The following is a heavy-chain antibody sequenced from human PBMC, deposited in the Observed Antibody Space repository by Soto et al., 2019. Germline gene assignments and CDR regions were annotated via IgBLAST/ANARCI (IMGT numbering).Heavy chain of an antibody. CDR2: ISIDGTRT. J-gene: IGHJ5*02. V-gene: IGHV3-30*01. Sequence: QAQLVESGGGVVQPGGSLRLSCVASGFSLYSYVIHWVRQTPGKGLQWVAVISIDGTRTYYADSVKGRFTVSRDNSKNTQCLQMYGLTIEDTAIYYCVRDLGSSALDPWGQGTLVTVSS. D-gene: IGHD6-13*01. CDR3: VRDLGSSALDP. CDR1: GFSLYSYV.